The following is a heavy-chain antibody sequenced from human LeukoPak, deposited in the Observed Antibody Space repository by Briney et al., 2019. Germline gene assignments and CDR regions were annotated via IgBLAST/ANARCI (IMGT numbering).Heavy chain of an antibody. Sequence: ASVKVSCKASGYTFTGYYMHWERQAPGQGLEWMGWINPNSGGTNYAQKFQGRVTMTRDTSISTAYMELSRLRSDDTAVYYCARGLRFLEWFLDYWGQGTLVTVSS. D-gene: IGHD3-3*01. CDR1: GYTFTGYY. J-gene: IGHJ4*02. CDR3: ARGLRFLEWFLDY. CDR2: INPNSGGT. V-gene: IGHV1-2*02.